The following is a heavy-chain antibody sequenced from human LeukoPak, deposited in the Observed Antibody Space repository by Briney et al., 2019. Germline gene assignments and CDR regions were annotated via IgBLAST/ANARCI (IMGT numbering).Heavy chain of an antibody. CDR3: ARRQYGSGSYYTPPDY. CDR2: IYYSGST. CDR1: GGSIGSFY. J-gene: IGHJ4*01. V-gene: IGHV4-59*05. Sequence: SETLSLTCTVSGGSIGSFYWSWIRQPPGKGLEWIGSIYYSGSTYYNPSLKSRVNISVDTSKNQFSLKLSSVTAADTAVYYCARRQYGSGSYYTPPDYWGHGTLVTVSS. D-gene: IGHD3-10*01.